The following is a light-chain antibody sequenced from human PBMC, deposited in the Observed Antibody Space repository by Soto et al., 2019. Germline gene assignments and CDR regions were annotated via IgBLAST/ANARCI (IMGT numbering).Light chain of an antibody. CDR1: SSDVGGYYF. V-gene: IGLV2-8*01. Sequence: QSVLTQPPSASGSPGQSVTISCTGTSSDVGGYYFVSWYQQHPGKAPRLMIYEVSKRPSGVPDRFSGSKSGNTASLTVSGLQAEDEADYYCSSYGGSNNFYVFGSGTKLTVL. CDR2: EVS. CDR3: SSYGGSNNFYV. J-gene: IGLJ1*01.